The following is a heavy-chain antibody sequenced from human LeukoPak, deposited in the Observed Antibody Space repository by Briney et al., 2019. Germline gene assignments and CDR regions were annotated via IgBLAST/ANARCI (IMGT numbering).Heavy chain of an antibody. V-gene: IGHV4-39*07. D-gene: IGHD6-13*01. J-gene: IGHJ5*02. CDR2: IYDSGST. CDR3: ARDVIAAAGPNWFDP. Sequence: SETLSLTCTVSSGSIKSSGYYWDWIRQPPGKGLEWIGSIYDSGSTFYNPSLKSRVTISVDTSKNQFSLKLSSVTAADTAVYYCARDVIAAAGPNWFDPWGQGTLVTVSS. CDR1: SGSIKSSGYY.